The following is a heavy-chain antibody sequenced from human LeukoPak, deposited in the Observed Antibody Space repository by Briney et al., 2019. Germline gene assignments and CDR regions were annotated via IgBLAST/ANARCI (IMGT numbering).Heavy chain of an antibody. CDR2: IYSGGST. J-gene: IGHJ4*02. CDR1: GFTVSSNY. Sequence: GGSLRLSCAASGFTVSSNYMSWVRQAPGKGLEWVSVIYSGGSTYYADSVKGRFTISRDNSKNTLYLQMNSLRAEDTAVYYCARYGSGSYYNLFDYWGQGTLVTASS. CDR3: ARYGSGSYYNLFDY. V-gene: IGHV3-53*01. D-gene: IGHD3-10*01.